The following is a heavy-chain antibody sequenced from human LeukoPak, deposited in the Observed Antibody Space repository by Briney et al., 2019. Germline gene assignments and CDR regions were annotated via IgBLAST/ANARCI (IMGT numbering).Heavy chain of an antibody. Sequence: GGSLRLSCAASGFTFGSHAMGWVRQPPGKGLEWVSGIVGSGGSTYYADSVKGRFTISRDNSKNTLYLQMNSLRGEDTALYYCAKEPYGTYYGRFDCWGQGTLVTVSS. J-gene: IGHJ4*02. V-gene: IGHV3-23*01. CDR2: IVGSGGST. CDR1: GFTFGSHA. D-gene: IGHD1-26*01. CDR3: AKEPYGTYYGRFDC.